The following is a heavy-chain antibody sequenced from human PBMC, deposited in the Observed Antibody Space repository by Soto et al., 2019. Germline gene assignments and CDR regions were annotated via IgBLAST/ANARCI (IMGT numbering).Heavy chain of an antibody. CDR3: ARDMIRNYDILTGHLGYYYYGMDV. Sequence: ASVKVSCKASGYTFTSYGISWVRQAPGQGLEWMGWISAYNGNTNYVQKLQGRVTMTTDTSTSTAYMELRSLRSDDAAVYYCARDMIRNYDILTGHLGYYYYGMDVWGQGTTVTVSS. J-gene: IGHJ6*02. D-gene: IGHD3-9*01. CDR2: ISAYNGNT. CDR1: GYTFTSYG. V-gene: IGHV1-18*01.